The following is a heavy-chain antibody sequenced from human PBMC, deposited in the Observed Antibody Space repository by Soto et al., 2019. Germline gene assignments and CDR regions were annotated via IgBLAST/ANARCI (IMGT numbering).Heavy chain of an antibody. D-gene: IGHD1-1*01. Sequence: GSLRLSCKASGFTFSGYSMDWVRQAPGKGLEWIAYISGGGVPVYYADSVKGRFTISRDNAKNSLYLQMNHLRDEDTAIYYCVRGRANYYFDFWGQGALVTVSS. J-gene: IGHJ4*02. CDR1: GFTFSGYS. CDR2: ISGGGVPV. V-gene: IGHV3-48*02. CDR3: VRGRANYYFDF.